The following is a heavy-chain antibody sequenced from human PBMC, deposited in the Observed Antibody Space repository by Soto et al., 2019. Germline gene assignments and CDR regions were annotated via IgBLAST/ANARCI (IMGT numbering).Heavy chain of an antibody. CDR2: ITASGGRT. CDR1: GFTFSSYA. D-gene: IGHD4-17*01. J-gene: IGHJ5*01. Sequence: GGSLRLSCTASGFTFSSYAMTWVRQAPGRGLEGVSGITASGGRTCYADSVKGRFTISRDNSKDTLYLQMNSLRAEDTGVYYCAKDTRYADYVRWFDSWGQGTLVTVSS. CDR3: AKDTRYADYVRWFDS. V-gene: IGHV3-23*01.